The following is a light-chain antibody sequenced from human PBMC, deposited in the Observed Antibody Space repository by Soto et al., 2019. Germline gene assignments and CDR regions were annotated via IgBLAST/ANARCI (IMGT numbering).Light chain of an antibody. CDR1: SSDVGGYNY. Sequence: QSALTQPASVSGSPGQSITISCTGTSSDVGGYNYVSWYQLHPGKAPKLIIYEVNNRPSGLSNRCSGSKSGNTVSLTISGLQADDEGDYYCSSYTSDTSPYVFGTGNQLTVL. V-gene: IGLV2-14*01. CDR3: SSYTSDTSPYV. J-gene: IGLJ1*01. CDR2: EVN.